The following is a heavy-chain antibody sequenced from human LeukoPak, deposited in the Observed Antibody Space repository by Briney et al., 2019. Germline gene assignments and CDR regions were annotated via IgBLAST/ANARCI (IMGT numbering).Heavy chain of an antibody. D-gene: IGHD6-13*01. Sequence: GGSLRLSCAASGFTFRSYGMHWLRQAPGKGLEWVSAISGSGGSTYYADSVKGRFTISRDNSKNTLYLQMNSLRAEDTAVYYCAKERAAGALVWGQGTLVTVSS. J-gene: IGHJ4*02. V-gene: IGHV3-23*01. CDR3: AKERAAGALV. CDR2: ISGSGGST. CDR1: GFTFRSYG.